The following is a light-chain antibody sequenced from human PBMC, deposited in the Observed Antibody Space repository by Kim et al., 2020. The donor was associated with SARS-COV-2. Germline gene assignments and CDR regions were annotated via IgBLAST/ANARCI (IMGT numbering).Light chain of an antibody. J-gene: IGKJ2*01. CDR3: LQYVSLPP. CDR2: GET. Sequence: SLSPGGRSTLPCRARQSVNRNYLAWYQQEPGQAPTLLIYGETSRAPGIPGRFSGSGSGTDFTFTNSRLEPEDFAVYYCLQYVSLPPFGQGTKLEI. CDR1: QSVNRNY. V-gene: IGKV3-20*01.